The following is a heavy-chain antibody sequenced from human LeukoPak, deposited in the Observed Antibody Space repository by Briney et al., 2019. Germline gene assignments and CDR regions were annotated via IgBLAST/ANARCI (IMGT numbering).Heavy chain of an antibody. CDR2: ISYDGSNK. CDR1: GFTFDDYA. CDR3: ARDRPNSYGPTYGMDV. J-gene: IGHJ6*02. Sequence: PGGSLRLSCAASGFTFDDYAMHWVRQAPGKGLEWVAVISYDGSNKYYADSVKGRFTISRDNSKNTLYLQMNSLRAEDTAVYYCARDRPNSYGPTYGMDVWGQGTTVTVSS. V-gene: IGHV3-30-3*01. D-gene: IGHD5-18*01.